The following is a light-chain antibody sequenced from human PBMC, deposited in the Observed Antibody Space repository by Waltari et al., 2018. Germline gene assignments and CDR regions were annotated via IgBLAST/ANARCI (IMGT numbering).Light chain of an antibody. CDR2: DVN. CDR3: SSYRGAYSLV. J-gene: IGLJ2*01. Sequence: QSALTQPPSVSGSPGQSVTISCAGTSSDVGSYNYVPWYRKHPGTAPPLLIYDVNKRPSGVPDRFAGSKSDNTASLTVSGLQLEDEADYYCSSYRGAYSLVFGGGTKLTVL. V-gene: IGLV2-8*01. CDR1: SSDVGSYNY.